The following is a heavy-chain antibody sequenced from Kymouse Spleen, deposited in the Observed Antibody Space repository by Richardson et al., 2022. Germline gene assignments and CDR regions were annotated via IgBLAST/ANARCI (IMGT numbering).Heavy chain of an antibody. CDR3: ARKLVHGYFDY. CDR1: GGSFSGYY. V-gene: IGHV4-34*01. CDR2: INHSGST. J-gene: IGHJ4*02. Sequence: QVQLQQWGAGLLKPSETLSLTCAVYGGSFSGYYWSWIRQPPGKGLEWIGEINHSGSTNYNPSLKSRVTISVDTSKNQFSLKLSSVTAADTAVYYCARKLVHGYFDYWGQGTLVTVSS. D-gene: IGHD6-13*01.